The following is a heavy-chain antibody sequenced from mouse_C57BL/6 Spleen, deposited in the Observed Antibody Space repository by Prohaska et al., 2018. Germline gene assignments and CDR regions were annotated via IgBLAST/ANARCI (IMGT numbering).Heavy chain of an antibody. J-gene: IGHJ3*01. Sequence: QAQLQQPGAELVKPGASVKLSCKASGYTFTSYWMHWVQQRPGRGLEWIGRIDPDSGGTKDNEKFKSKATLTVDKPSSTAYMQVSSLTSEDSAVYYCARSDYSNYVGAYWGQGTLVTVSA. CDR2: IDPDSGGT. CDR1: GYTFTSYW. CDR3: ARSDYSNYVGAY. V-gene: IGHV1-62-3*01. D-gene: IGHD2-5*01.